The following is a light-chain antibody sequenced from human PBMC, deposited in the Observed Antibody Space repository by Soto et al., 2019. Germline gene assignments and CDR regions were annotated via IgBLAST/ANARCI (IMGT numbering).Light chain of an antibody. CDR3: QHYNNWPPWT. V-gene: IGKV3-15*01. J-gene: IGKJ1*01. CDR2: SAS. CDR1: QGVGSN. Sequence: EMLMTQSPATLSVSPGERVTLSCRASQGVGSNLVWYQQKSGQAPTLLIYSASTRATGIPARFSGSGSGTDLTLTISSLQPEDSAVYYCQHYNNWPPWTFGQGTKVDIK.